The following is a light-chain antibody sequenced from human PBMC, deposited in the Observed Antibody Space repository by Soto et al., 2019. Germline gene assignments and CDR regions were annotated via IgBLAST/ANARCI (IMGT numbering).Light chain of an antibody. CDR2: DVS. Sequence: QSALTQPASVSGAPGQSITISCTGTSSDVGGYNYVSWYQHHPGKAPKLIIYDVSNRPSGVSNRFSGSKSGNTASLTISGLQPEDEADYYSSSYTTGNTRQVVFRTGTKVTVL. V-gene: IGLV2-14*03. CDR1: SSDVGGYNY. J-gene: IGLJ1*01. CDR3: SSYTTGNTRQVV.